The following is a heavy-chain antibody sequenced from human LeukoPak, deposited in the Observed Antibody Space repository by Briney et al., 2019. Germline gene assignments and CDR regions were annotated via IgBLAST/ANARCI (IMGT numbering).Heavy chain of an antibody. CDR1: GFSFSSYG. CDR2: ISYDGSNK. J-gene: IGHJ4*02. V-gene: IGHV3-30*18. CDR3: AKDQGWTFDY. D-gene: IGHD6-19*01. Sequence: GGSLRLSCAASGFSFSSYGMHWVRQAPGKGLEWVAVISYDGSNKYYADSVKGRFTISRDNSKNTLYLQMNSLRAEDTAVYYCAKDQGWTFDYWGQGTRVTVSS.